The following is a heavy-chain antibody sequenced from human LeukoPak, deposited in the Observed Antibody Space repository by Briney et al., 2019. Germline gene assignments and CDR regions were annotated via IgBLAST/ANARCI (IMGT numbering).Heavy chain of an antibody. Sequence: GRSLRLSCAASGFTFSSYGMHWVRQAPGKGLEWVAVISYDGSNKYYADSVKGRFTISRDNSKNTLYPQMNSLRAEDTAVYYCAKATYYYDSSGFWGDYWGQGTLVTVSS. CDR2: ISYDGSNK. D-gene: IGHD3-22*01. CDR3: AKATYYYDSSGFWGDY. J-gene: IGHJ4*02. CDR1: GFTFSSYG. V-gene: IGHV3-30*18.